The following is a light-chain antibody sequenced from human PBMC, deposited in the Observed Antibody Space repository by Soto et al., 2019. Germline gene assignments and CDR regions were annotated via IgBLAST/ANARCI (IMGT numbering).Light chain of an antibody. Sequence: QSALTQAASVSGSPGQSVTISCTGTSSDFGSYNFVSWYQHHPGKVPKVIIYESSKRPSGVSDRFSGSKSGNTASLTISGLHAEDEADYYCFSFTSTNTHVFGSGTKLTVL. CDR3: FSFTSTNTHV. CDR1: SSDFGSYNF. V-gene: IGLV2-23*01. CDR2: ESS. J-gene: IGLJ1*01.